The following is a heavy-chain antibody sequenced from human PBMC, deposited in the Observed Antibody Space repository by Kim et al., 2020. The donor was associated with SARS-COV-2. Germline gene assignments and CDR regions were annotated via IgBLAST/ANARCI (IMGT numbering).Heavy chain of an antibody. Sequence: DSVKGRFTHSSDHAKHSLYLQMNSLGAEDTAVYYCARDPPPYYYYYMDVWGKGTTVTVSS. CDR3: ARDPPPYYYYYMDV. V-gene: IGHV3-48*03. J-gene: IGHJ6*03.